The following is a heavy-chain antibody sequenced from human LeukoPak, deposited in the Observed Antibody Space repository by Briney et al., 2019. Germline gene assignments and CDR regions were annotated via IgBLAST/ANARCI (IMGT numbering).Heavy chain of an antibody. Sequence: GASVKVSCKGSGYTFSKYAMNWVRQAPGQGLEWMGWINTGTGNPTYAQGVTGSFVFSLDTSVSTAYLQISSLKAEDTAVYYCVSMGNAFDIWGQGTMVTVSS. D-gene: IGHD1-26*01. CDR1: GYTFSKYA. CDR2: INTGTGNP. J-gene: IGHJ3*02. CDR3: VSMGNAFDI. V-gene: IGHV7-4-1*02.